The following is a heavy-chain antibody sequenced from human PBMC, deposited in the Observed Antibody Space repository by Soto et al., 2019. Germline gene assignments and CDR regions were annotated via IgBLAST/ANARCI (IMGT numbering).Heavy chain of an antibody. CDR3: ARSDAHSGYDLKFDY. CDR2: IIPIFGTA. CDR1: GGTFSSYA. V-gene: IGHV1-69*13. D-gene: IGHD5-12*01. Sequence: ASVKVSCKASGGTFSSYAISWVRQAPGQGLEWMGGIIPIFGTANYAQKFQGRVTITADESTSTAYMELSSLRSEDTAVYYCARSDAHSGYDLKFDYWGQGTLVTVSS. J-gene: IGHJ4*02.